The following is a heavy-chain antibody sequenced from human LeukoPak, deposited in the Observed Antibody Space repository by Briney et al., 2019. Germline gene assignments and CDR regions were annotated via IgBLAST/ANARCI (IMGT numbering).Heavy chain of an antibody. V-gene: IGHV3-23*01. CDR2: IGGGGSDT. CDR1: GFNFWGTG. Sequence: GGSLRLSCAVSGFNFWGTGMSWVRQAPGKGLEWVAAIGGGGSDTKYTDSVMGRFTISRDNSKNTLYLQMNSLRAEDTAVYYCAKDRVDSSGYYLLGPDFDYWGQGTLVTVSS. J-gene: IGHJ4*02. D-gene: IGHD3-22*01. CDR3: AKDRVDSSGYYLLGPDFDY.